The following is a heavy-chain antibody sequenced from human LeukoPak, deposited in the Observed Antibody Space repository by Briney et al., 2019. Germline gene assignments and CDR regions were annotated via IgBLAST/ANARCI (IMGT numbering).Heavy chain of an antibody. V-gene: IGHV3-23*01. D-gene: IGHD6-19*01. J-gene: IGHJ6*02. CDR2: ISGSGGST. Sequence: AGGSLRLSCAASGFTVSSNYMSWVRQAPGKGLEWVSAISGSGGSTYYADSVKGRFTISRDNSKNTLYLQMNSLRAEDTAVYYCAKRSTYSSGWYEGYYYGMDVWGQGTTVTVSS. CDR1: GFTVSSNY. CDR3: AKRSTYSSGWYEGYYYGMDV.